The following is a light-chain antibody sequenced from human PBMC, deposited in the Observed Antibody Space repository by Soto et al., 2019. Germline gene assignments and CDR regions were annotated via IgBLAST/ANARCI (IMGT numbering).Light chain of an antibody. CDR3: QQRSNWPPLT. V-gene: IGKV3-11*01. CDR1: QSVSSY. Sequence: EIVFTESPATLSLSPGERATLSCRASQSVSSYLAWYQQTPGQAPRLLIYDASNRATGIPARFSGSGSGTDFTLTISSLEPEDFAVYYCQQRSNWPPLTFGGGTKVEIK. CDR2: DAS. J-gene: IGKJ4*01.